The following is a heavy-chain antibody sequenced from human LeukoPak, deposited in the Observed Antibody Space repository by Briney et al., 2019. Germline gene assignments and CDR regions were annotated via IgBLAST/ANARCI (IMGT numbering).Heavy chain of an antibody. J-gene: IGHJ4*02. CDR2: INLDGSEK. Sequence: SGGSLRLACAASGFTFSRNWMSWVRHAPGKGLEWVAIINLDGSEKYYMDSVKGRFTISRDNAKNSLYLQMNSLTADDTAVYYCARDGGFFGRVTPYCWGQGTLVSVSS. V-gene: IGHV3-7*01. D-gene: IGHD2-21*02. CDR1: GFTFSRNW. CDR3: ARDGGFFGRVTPYC.